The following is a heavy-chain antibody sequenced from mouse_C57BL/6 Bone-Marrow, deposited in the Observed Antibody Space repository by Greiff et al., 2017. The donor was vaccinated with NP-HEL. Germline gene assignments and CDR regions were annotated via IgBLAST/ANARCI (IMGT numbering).Heavy chain of an antibody. CDR1: GYSITSGSF. J-gene: IGHJ2*01. CDR3: ARGAIYYEYGD. Sequence: EVKLQESGPGLVKPSQSLSLTCSATGYSITSGSFWNWIRQFPGNLLEWMGHISYDGCTNYNPSLKNRISINRDTSKNQIFLKVNSVTTEDTATYFCARGAIYYEYGDWGQGTTLSVYS. D-gene: IGHD1-1*02. V-gene: IGHV3-6*01. CDR2: ISYDGCT.